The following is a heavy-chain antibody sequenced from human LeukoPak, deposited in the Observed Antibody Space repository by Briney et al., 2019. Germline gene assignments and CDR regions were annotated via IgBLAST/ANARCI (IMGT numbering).Heavy chain of an antibody. V-gene: IGHV4-59*12. J-gene: IGHJ5*02. CDR1: GGSISSYY. CDR3: ARDLTGTTDTNWFDP. CDR2: IYYSGST. Sequence: SETLSLTCTVSGGSISSYYWSWIRQPPGKGLEWIGYIYYSGSTNYNPSLKSRVTISVDTSKNQFSLQLNSVTPEDTAVYYCARDLTGTTDTNWFDPWGQGTLVTVSS. D-gene: IGHD1-7*01.